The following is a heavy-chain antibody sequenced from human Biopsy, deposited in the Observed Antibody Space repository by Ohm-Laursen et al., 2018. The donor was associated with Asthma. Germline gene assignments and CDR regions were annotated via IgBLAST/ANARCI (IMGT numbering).Heavy chain of an antibody. V-gene: IGHV3-9*01. J-gene: IGHJ4*02. CDR2: VSWNSGSI. D-gene: IGHD6-13*01. Sequence: SLRLSCSASGFTFGDYWMSWVRQVPGRGLEWVSGVSWNSGSIDYADSVKGRFTISRDNAKNSLYLQMNSLRGADTALYYCVKDIRLQLWGFDSWGQGTLVTVSS. CDR3: VKDIRLQLWGFDS. CDR1: GFTFGDYW.